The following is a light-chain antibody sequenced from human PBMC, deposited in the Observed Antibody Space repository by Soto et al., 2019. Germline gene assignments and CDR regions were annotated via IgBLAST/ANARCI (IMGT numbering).Light chain of an antibody. Sequence: QSALTQPASVSGSPGQSITISCTGTSSDVGTYNLVSWYQQHPGKAPKLMIFEGSKRPSGVSNRFSGSKSGNTASLTISGLQAEDEADYYCCSYARSSTYVFGTGTKVPVL. CDR3: CSYARSSTYV. J-gene: IGLJ1*01. CDR1: SSDVGTYNL. V-gene: IGLV2-23*01. CDR2: EGS.